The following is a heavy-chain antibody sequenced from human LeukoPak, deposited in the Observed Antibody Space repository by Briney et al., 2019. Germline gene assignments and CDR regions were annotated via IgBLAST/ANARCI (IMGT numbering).Heavy chain of an antibody. J-gene: IGHJ4*02. CDR2: ISSSSSYI. Sequence: PGGSLRLSCAASGFTFSTYTMNWVRQAPGKGLEWVSSISSSSSYIYHADSVKGRFTVSRDNAKNSLYLQMNSLRVEDTAVYYCAREKGLRYFDHWGQGTVVTVSS. CDR3: AREKGLRYFDH. D-gene: IGHD3-9*01. CDR1: GFTFSTYT. V-gene: IGHV3-21*01.